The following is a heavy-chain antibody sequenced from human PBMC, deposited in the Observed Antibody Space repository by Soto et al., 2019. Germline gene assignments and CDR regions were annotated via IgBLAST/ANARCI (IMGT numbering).Heavy chain of an antibody. CDR2: VYYSGST. Sequence: SETLSLTCTVSGGSVISGSYYWSWNRQPPGKGLEWSGYVYYSGSTNYNPSLKSRVTLSVDTAKNQFFLNLSSVAAAAPAVYYCARRRAAEAVYWFDPWGQGTLVTVSS. CDR1: GGSVISGSYY. CDR3: ARRRAAEAVYWFDP. D-gene: IGHD6-25*01. J-gene: IGHJ5*02. V-gene: IGHV4-61*01.